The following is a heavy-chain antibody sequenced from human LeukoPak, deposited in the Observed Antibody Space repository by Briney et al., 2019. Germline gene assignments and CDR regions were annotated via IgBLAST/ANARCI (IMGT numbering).Heavy chain of an antibody. CDR1: GGSISSGGYS. Sequence: PSGTLSLTCAVSGGSISSGGYSWSWVRQPPGKGLEWIGYIYNSGSTNYNPSLKSRVTISVDTSKNQFSLKLTSVTAADTAVYYCVRDRELTYWGQGTLVTVSS. V-gene: IGHV4-61*08. J-gene: IGHJ4*02. CDR2: IYNSGST. CDR3: VRDRELTY. D-gene: IGHD1-26*01.